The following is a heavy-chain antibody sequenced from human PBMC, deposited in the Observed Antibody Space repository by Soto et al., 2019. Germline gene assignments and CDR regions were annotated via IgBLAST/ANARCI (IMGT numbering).Heavy chain of an antibody. J-gene: IGHJ4*02. Sequence: EVQLVESGGGLVQPGGSLRLSCAASGFIFTTYWMGWVRQTPGKGLEWVANMSPDGSEKYYVDSVKGRFTISRDNAKNSLYLQMNSLRAEDTAVYYCARDPPEWELLLDYWGQGTLVTVSS. CDR3: ARDPPEWELLLDY. V-gene: IGHV3-7*04. D-gene: IGHD1-26*01. CDR2: MSPDGSEK. CDR1: GFIFTTYW.